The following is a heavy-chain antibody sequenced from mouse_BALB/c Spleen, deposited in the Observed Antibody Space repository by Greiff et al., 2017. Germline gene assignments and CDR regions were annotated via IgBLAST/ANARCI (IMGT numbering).Heavy chain of an antibody. Sequence: EVQLVESGPGLVKPSQSLSLTCTVTGYSITSDYAWNWIRQFPGNKLEWMGYISYSGSTSYNPSLKSRISITRDTSKNQFFLQLNSVTTEDTATYYCARGGYGNPFDYWGQGTTLTVSS. D-gene: IGHD2-1*01. CDR2: ISYSGST. CDR1: GYSITSDYA. J-gene: IGHJ2*01. V-gene: IGHV3-2*02. CDR3: ARGGYGNPFDY.